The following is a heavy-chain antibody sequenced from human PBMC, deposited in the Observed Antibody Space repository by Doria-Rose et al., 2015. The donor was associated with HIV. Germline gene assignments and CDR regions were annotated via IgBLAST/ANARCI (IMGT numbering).Heavy chain of an antibody. CDR2: IFSDDER. V-gene: IGHV2-26*01. J-gene: IGHJ4*02. D-gene: IGHD6-13*01. CDR3: ARIKSSRWYHKYYFDF. CDR1: GVSLSSPGMG. Sequence: ESGPVLVKPTETLTLTCTVSGVSLSSPGMGVSWIRQPPGKALEWLANIFSDDERSYNTSLKSRLTISRGTSKSQVVLTMTDMDPVGTATYYCARIKSSRWYHKYYFDFWGQGPLVIVSA.